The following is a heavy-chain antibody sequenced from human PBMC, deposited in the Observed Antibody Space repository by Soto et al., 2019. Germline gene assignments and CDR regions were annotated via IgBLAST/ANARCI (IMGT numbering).Heavy chain of an antibody. CDR1: GGSISSYY. D-gene: IGHD3-3*01. Sequence: SETLSLTCTVSGGSISSYYWSWIRQPPGKGLEWIGYIYYSGSTNYNPSIKSRVTISVDTSKNQFSLKLSFVTAADTVVYYFARTYYDFWSGYNWFDPWGQGTLVTVSS. J-gene: IGHJ5*02. CDR2: IYYSGST. CDR3: ARTYYDFWSGYNWFDP. V-gene: IGHV4-59*08.